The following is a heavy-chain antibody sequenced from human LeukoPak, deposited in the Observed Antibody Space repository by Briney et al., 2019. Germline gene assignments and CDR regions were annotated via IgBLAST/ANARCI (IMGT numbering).Heavy chain of an antibody. V-gene: IGHV4-4*07. Sequence: TSETLSLTCTVSGGSISSYYWSWIRQPAGKGLEWIGRIYTSGSTNYNPSLKSRVTMSVDTSKNQFSLKLSSVTAADTAVYYCASGMATITPFDYWGQGTLVTVSS. J-gene: IGHJ4*02. CDR1: GGSISSYY. D-gene: IGHD5-24*01. CDR3: ASGMATITPFDY. CDR2: IYTSGST.